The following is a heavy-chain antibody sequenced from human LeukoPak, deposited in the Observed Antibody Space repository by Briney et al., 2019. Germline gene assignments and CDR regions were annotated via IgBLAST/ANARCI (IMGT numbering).Heavy chain of an antibody. CDR2: ISWNSGSI. Sequence: GRSLRLSRAASGFTFDDYAMHWVRQAPGKGLEWVSGISWNSGSIGYADSVKGRFTISRDNAKNSLYLQMNSLRAEDTALYYCAKDFGAMALGTTDAFDIWGQGTMVTVSS. J-gene: IGHJ3*02. CDR3: AKDFGAMALGTTDAFDI. D-gene: IGHD3-10*01. CDR1: GFTFDDYA. V-gene: IGHV3-9*01.